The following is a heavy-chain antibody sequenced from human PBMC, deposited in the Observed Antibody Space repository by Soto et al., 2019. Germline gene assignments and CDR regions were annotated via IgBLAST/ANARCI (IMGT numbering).Heavy chain of an antibody. CDR2: ISSRTSYI. Sequence: GGSLRLSCAASGFTFSSYSMNWVRQAPGKGLEWVSSISSRTSYIYYADSVKGRFTISRDNANNSLYLQMNSLRDEDTAVYYCARDLGKYSSSLRGYNFDYWGQGTLVTVSS. V-gene: IGHV3-21*01. CDR1: GFTFSSYS. J-gene: IGHJ4*02. D-gene: IGHD6-6*01. CDR3: ARDLGKYSSSLRGYNFDY.